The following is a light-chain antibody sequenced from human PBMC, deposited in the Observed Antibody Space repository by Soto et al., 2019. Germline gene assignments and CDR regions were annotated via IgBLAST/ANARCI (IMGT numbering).Light chain of an antibody. CDR1: SSNIGSNY. CDR2: RNN. CDR3: AAWDDSLSAYVV. V-gene: IGLV1-47*01. Sequence: QSVLTQPPSASGTPGQRVTISCSGSSSNIGSNYVYWYQQLPGTAPKLLICRNNQRPSGVPDRFSGSKSGTSASLAISGLRSEDEADYYCAAWDDSLSAYVVFGGGTKLTVL. J-gene: IGLJ2*01.